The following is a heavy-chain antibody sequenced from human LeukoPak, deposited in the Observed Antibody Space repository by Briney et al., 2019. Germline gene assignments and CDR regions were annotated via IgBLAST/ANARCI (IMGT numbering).Heavy chain of an antibody. CDR2: IKQDGSEK. D-gene: IGHD6-13*01. CDR1: GFTFSSYS. CDR3: ARVAGFFGGYSSSWQPPWGDFPNDY. J-gene: IGHJ4*02. Sequence: GGSLRLSCAASGFTFSSYSMNWVRQAPGKGLEWVANIKQDGSEKYYVDSVKGRFTISRDNAKNSLYLQMNSLRAEDTAVYYCARVAGFFGGYSSSWQPPWGDFPNDYWGQGTLVTVSS. V-gene: IGHV3-7*01.